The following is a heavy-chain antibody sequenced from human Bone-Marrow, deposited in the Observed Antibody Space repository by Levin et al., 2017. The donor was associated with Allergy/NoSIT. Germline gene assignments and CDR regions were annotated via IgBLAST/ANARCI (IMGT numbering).Heavy chain of an antibody. CDR1: GYSFTGNY. CDR3: ARGIRSGGFGLHYYYYAIDL. V-gene: IGHV1-2*02. CDR2: INPNSGGT. J-gene: IGHJ6*02. D-gene: IGHD5-12*01. Sequence: ASVKVSCKASGYSFTGNYIHWVRQAPGQGLEWMAWINPNSGGTIYAQNFQGRVTMTRDTSITTAYMDLSRLTSDDTAVYYCARGIRSGGFGLHYYYYAIDLWGQGTTVTVSS.